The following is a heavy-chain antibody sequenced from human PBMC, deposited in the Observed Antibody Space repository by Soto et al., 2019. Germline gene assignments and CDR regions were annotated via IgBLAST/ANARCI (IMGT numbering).Heavy chain of an antibody. CDR3: ARRHETWNSGPDD. V-gene: IGHV4-34*01. Sequence: WVSLQKPQGEGLVWIGEINHSGSTNYNPSLKSQVTISIDTSKNQFSLKLSSVTAADTAVYYCARRHETWNSGPDDWGQGTLVTVS. J-gene: IGHJ4*02. D-gene: IGHD1-7*01. CDR2: INHSGST.